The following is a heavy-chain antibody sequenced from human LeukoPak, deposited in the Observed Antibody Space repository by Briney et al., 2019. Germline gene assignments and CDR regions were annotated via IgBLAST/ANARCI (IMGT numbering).Heavy chain of an antibody. CDR1: GDSINSGPYY. V-gene: IGHV4-61*02. J-gene: IGHJ4*02. Sequence: PSQTLSLTCTVSGDSINSGPYYWSWIRQPAGKGLEWIGRIYSGGRTNYSPSLKSRVTISVDTSKNQFSLKLSSVTAADTAVYYCAREGSIYYSDSSGYLGYWGQGTLVTVSS. CDR2: IYSGGRT. CDR3: AREGSIYYSDSSGYLGY. D-gene: IGHD3-22*01.